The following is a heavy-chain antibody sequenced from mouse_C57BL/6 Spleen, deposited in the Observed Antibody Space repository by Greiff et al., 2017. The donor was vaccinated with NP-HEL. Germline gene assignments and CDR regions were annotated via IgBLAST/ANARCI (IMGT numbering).Heavy chain of an antibody. Sequence: ESGPGLVKPSQSLSLTCSVTGYSITSGYYWNWLRQFPGNKLEWMGYISYDGSNNYNPSLKNRISITRDTSKNQFFLKLNSVTTEDTATYYCAREAHYGSSLYYAMDYWGQGTSVTVSS. V-gene: IGHV3-6*01. CDR2: ISYDGSN. J-gene: IGHJ4*01. D-gene: IGHD1-1*01. CDR1: GYSITSGYY. CDR3: AREAHYGSSLYYAMDY.